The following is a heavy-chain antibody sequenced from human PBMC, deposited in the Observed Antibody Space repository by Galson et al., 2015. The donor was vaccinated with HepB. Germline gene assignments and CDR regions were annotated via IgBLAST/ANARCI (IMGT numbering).Heavy chain of an antibody. D-gene: IGHD6-13*01. V-gene: IGHV3-30*03. CDR3: ATWGIAAAGVDY. CDR2: ISYDGSNK. Sequence: SLRLSCAASGFTFSSYGMHWVRQAPGKGLEWVAVISYDGSNKYYADSVKGRFTISRDNSKNTLYLQMNSLRAEDTAVYYCATWGIAAAGVDYWGQGTLVTVSS. J-gene: IGHJ4*02. CDR1: GFTFSSYG.